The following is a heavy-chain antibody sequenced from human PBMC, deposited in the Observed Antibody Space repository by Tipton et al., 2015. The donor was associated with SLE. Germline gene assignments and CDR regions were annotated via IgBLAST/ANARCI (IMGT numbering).Heavy chain of an antibody. Sequence: TLSLTCTVSGGSISSYYWSWIRQPPGKGLEWIGYIYYSGSTNYNPSLKSRVTISVDTSKNQFSLKLSSVTAADTAVYYCARAEYNWNSVLWFDPWGQGPLVPVSS. V-gene: IGHV4-59*01. CDR1: GGSISSYY. CDR3: ARAEYNWNSVLWFDP. D-gene: IGHD1-7*01. CDR2: IYYSGST. J-gene: IGHJ5*02.